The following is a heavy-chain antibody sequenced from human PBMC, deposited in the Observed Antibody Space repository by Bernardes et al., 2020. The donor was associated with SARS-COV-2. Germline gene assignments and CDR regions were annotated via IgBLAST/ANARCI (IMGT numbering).Heavy chain of an antibody. CDR1: AFSFGTYV. V-gene: IGHV3-23*01. Sequence: GGSLRLSCSASAFSFGTYVMTWVRQAPGKGLQWVSTIGTGAGNTYYRDSVKGRFTISRDNSKNTLYLQMNSLRAEDTAVYYCVNKDTKDGAFEIWSQGTMVTVSS. CDR3: VNKDTKDGAFEI. D-gene: IGHD2-8*01. CDR2: IGTGAGNT. J-gene: IGHJ3*02.